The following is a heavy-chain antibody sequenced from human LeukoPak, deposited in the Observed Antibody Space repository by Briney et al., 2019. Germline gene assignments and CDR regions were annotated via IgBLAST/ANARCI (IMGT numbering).Heavy chain of an antibody. CDR2: ISWNSGSI. J-gene: IGHJ4*02. CDR3: AKDRSSVAVAAVH. V-gene: IGHV3-9*01. CDR1: GFTFDDYA. D-gene: IGHD6-19*01. Sequence: PGRSLRLSCAASGFTFDDYAMHWVRQAPGKGLEWVSGISWNSGSIGYADSVKGRFTISRDNAKNSLYLQMNSLRAEDTALYYCAKDRSSVAVAAVHWGQGTLVTVSS.